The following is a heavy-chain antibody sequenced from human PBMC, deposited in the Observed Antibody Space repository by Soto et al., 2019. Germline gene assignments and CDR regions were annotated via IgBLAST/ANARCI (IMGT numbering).Heavy chain of an antibody. J-gene: IGHJ4*02. CDR3: ARDAFYDYIWGSYRYDY. CDR1: GYTFTSYG. CDR2: ISAYNGNT. Sequence: GASVKVSCKASGYTFTSYGISWVRQAPGQGLERMGWISAYNGNTNYAQKLQGRVTMTTDTSTSTAYMELRSLRSDDTAVYYCARDAFYDYIWGSYRYDYWGQGTLVTVSS. D-gene: IGHD3-16*02. V-gene: IGHV1-18*01.